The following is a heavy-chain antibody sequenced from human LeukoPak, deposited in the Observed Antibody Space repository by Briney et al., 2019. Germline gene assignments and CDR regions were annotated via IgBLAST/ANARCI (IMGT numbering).Heavy chain of an antibody. V-gene: IGHV3-23*01. Sequence: SGGSLRLSCAASGFTISTYAMTWVRQAPGKGLEWVSSITSSGATTYYADSVKGRFTISRDISKNTLYLQMNSLTAEDSAVYYCAKEFIAGDGHVDCDSWGQGTQVTVSS. J-gene: IGHJ4*02. CDR2: ITSSGATT. D-gene: IGHD5-24*01. CDR3: AKEFIAGDGHVDCDS. CDR1: GFTISTYA.